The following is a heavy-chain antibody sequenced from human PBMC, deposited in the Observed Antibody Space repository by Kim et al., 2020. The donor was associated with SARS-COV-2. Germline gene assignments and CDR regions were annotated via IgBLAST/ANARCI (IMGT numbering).Heavy chain of an antibody. CDR2: IYYSGST. J-gene: IGHJ4*02. CDR3: ARAPVSHFGLYYFDY. Sequence: SETLSLTCTVSGGSISSGGYYWSWIRQHPGKGLEWIGYIYYSGSTYYNPSLKSRVTISVDTSKNQFSLKLSSVTAADTAVYYCARAPVSHFGLYYFDYWGQGTLVTVSS. D-gene: IGHD3-10*01. CDR1: GGSISSGGYY. V-gene: IGHV4-31*03.